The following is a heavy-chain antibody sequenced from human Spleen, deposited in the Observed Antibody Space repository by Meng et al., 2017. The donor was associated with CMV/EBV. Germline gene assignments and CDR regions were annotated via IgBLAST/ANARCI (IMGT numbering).Heavy chain of an antibody. CDR1: GYTFTSYY. CDR2: INPSGGST. J-gene: IGHJ5*02. Sequence: ASVKVSCKASGYTFTSYYMHWVRQAPGQGLEWMGIINPSGGSTSYAQKFQGRVTISRDASISTAYMELSSLTSGDTAVYYCARVGCSSISCYTWFDPWGQGTLVTVSS. D-gene: IGHD2-2*02. V-gene: IGHV1-46*01. CDR3: ARVGCSSISCYTWFDP.